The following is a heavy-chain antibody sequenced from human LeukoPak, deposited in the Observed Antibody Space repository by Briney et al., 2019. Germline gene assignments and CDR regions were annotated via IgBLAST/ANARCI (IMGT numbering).Heavy chain of an antibody. CDR3: ARDDYDGYYFDY. J-gene: IGHJ4*02. CDR2: ISGSGGST. V-gene: IGHV3-23*01. CDR1: GFTFSSYA. Sequence: GGSLRLSCAASGFTFSSYAMSWVRQAPGKGLEWVSAISGSGGSTYYADSVKGRFTISRDNAKNSLYLQMNSLRGEDTAVYYCARDDYDGYYFDYWGQGTLVTVSS. D-gene: IGHD3-22*01.